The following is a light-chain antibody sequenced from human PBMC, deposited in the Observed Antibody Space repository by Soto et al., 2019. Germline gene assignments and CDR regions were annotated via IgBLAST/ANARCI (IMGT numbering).Light chain of an antibody. J-gene: IGKJ1*01. V-gene: IGKV1-27*01. CDR1: QGISSY. Sequence: DIQCTQSPSSLSASVGDRVTITCRGSQGISSYLNWYQQKPGKVPKLLIYSASNLQSGVPSRFSGSGSGTDFTLTISSLQPEDVATYYCQKYNSDPRTFGQGTKVDIK. CDR2: SAS. CDR3: QKYNSDPRT.